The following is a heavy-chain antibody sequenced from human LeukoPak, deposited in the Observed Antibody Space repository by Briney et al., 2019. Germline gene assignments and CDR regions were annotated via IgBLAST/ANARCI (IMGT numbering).Heavy chain of an antibody. CDR2: VYYTGST. D-gene: IGHD5-24*01. J-gene: IGHJ4*02. V-gene: IGHV4-59*01. CDR1: GGSISNYY. Sequence: SETLSLTCPVSGGSISNYYYWTLIRQPPGKGLEWIGYVYYTGSTNFNPSLKSRVTMSLDTSRNQFSLKLTSLTAADTAVYYCARGAMATTPFFDFWGQGILVTVSS. CDR3: ARGAMATTPFFDF.